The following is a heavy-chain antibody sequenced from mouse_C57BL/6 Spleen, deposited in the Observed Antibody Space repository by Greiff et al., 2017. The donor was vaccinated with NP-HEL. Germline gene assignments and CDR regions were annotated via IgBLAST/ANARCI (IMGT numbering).Heavy chain of an antibody. Sequence: QVQLQQPGAELVKPGASVKMSCKASGYTFTSYWITWVKQRPGQGLEWIGDIYPGSGSTNYNEKFKSKATLTVDTSSSTAYMQLSSLTSEDSAVYYCARWDDYDGLSWFAYWGQGTLVTVSA. CDR1: GYTFTSYW. V-gene: IGHV1-55*01. J-gene: IGHJ3*01. D-gene: IGHD2-4*01. CDR2: IYPGSGST. CDR3: ARWDDYDGLSWFAY.